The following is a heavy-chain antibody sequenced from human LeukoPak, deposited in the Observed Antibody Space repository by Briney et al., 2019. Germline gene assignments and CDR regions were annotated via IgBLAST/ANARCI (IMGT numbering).Heavy chain of an antibody. Sequence: ASVKVSCKVSGYTLTELSMHWVRQAPGKGLEWMGGFDPEDGETIYAQKFQGRVTMTEGTSTDTAYMELSSLRSEDTAVYYCATDLISSGWSIFDYWGQGTLVTVSS. D-gene: IGHD6-19*01. J-gene: IGHJ4*02. CDR1: GYTLTELS. CDR3: ATDLISSGWSIFDY. V-gene: IGHV1-24*01. CDR2: FDPEDGET.